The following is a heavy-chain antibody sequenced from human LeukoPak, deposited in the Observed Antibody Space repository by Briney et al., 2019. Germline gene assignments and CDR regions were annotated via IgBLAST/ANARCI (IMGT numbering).Heavy chain of an antibody. D-gene: IGHD2-15*01. CDR1: GFTFDDYA. CDR3: ASFQVSYCSGGSCYPTSWFDP. Sequence: GGSLRLSCTASGFTFDDYAMSWVRQAPGKGLEWVAVISYDGSNKYYADSVKGRFTISRDNSKNTLYLQMNSLRAEDTAVYYCASFQVSYCSGGSCYPTSWFDPWGQGTLVTVSS. CDR2: ISYDGSNK. V-gene: IGHV3-30-3*01. J-gene: IGHJ5*02.